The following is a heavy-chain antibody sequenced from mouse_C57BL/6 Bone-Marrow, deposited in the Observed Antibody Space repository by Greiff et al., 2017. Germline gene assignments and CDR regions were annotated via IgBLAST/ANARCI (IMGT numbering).Heavy chain of an antibody. CDR1: GYTFTSYD. Sequence: QVQLQQSGPELVQPGASVKLSCKASGYTFTSYDINWVKQRPGQGLEWIGWIYPRDGSTKYNEKFKGKGTMTVDTSSSTAYMVLHGLTSEDSAVYFCAKKGSNYSFAYWGQGTLVTVSA. CDR3: AKKGSNYSFAY. V-gene: IGHV1-85*01. D-gene: IGHD2-5*01. CDR2: IYPRDGST. J-gene: IGHJ3*01.